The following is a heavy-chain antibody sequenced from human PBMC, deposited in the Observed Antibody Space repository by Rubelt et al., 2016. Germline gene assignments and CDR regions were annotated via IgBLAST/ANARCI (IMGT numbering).Heavy chain of an antibody. Sequence: EVQLVESGGGLVQPGGSLRLSCAASGFPFSRYFMNWVRQAPGKGLEWVSYISSSSNTIYYADSVKGRFTISKDNAKKSLYLQMNSLRVEDTAVYYCSRDERGIDYWGQGTLVTVSS. CDR3: SRDERGIDY. V-gene: IGHV3-48*01. CDR2: ISSSSNTI. CDR1: GFPFSRYF. J-gene: IGHJ4*02.